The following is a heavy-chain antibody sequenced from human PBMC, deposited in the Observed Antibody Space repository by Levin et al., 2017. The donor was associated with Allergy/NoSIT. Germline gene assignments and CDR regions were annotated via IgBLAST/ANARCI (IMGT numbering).Heavy chain of an antibody. CDR3: ARGLLVRGAYYLDS. CDR1: GGSFSDFY. V-gene: IGHV4-34*01. CDR2: INQSGTI. Sequence: SETLSLTCAVSGGSFSDFYCSWIRQPPGKGLEWIGEINQSGTINYNPSLKSRVTMSVDTSKKNFSLKVRSINAADTAVYYCARGLLVRGAYYLDSWGQGTLVTVSS. J-gene: IGHJ4*02. D-gene: IGHD3-10*01.